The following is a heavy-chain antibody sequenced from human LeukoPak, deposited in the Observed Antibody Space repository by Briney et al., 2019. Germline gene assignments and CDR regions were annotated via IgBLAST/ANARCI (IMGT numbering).Heavy chain of an antibody. D-gene: IGHD2-8*02. Sequence: PGGSLRLSCAASGLTVSSNSMSWVRQAPGKGLEWVSFIYSGGSTYYADSVKGRFTISRDNSKSTLSLQMNSLRAEDTAIYYCATYRQVLLPFESWGQGTLVTVSS. J-gene: IGHJ4*02. V-gene: IGHV3-53*01. CDR1: GLTVSSNS. CDR2: IYSGGST. CDR3: ATYRQVLLPFES.